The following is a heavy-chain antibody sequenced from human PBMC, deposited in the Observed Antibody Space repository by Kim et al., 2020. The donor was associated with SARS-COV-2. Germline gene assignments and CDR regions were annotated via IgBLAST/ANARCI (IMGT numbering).Heavy chain of an antibody. J-gene: IGHJ4*02. CDR2: ISSSTTST. CDR1: GFTFSSYA. V-gene: IGHV3-23*01. Sequence: SLLLSFSSSGFTFSSYAMSWVRQAPGKGLEWVSAISSSTTSTYYADSVKGRFTISRDNSKNTLCLQMNSLRAEDTAVYYCAKAKVGATTGYYFDYWGQGTLVTVSS. D-gene: IGHD1-26*01. CDR3: AKAKVGATTGYYFDY.